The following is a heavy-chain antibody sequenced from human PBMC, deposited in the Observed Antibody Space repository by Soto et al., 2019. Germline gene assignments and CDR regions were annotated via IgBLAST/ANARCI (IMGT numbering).Heavy chain of an antibody. V-gene: IGHV3-73*01. J-gene: IGHJ6*02. CDR1: GFTFSGSA. CDR3: TSAFYYYDSSGLEV. CDR2: IRSKANSYAT. D-gene: IGHD3-22*01. Sequence: GESLKISCAASGFTFSGSAMHWVRQASGKGLEWVGRIRSKANSYATAYAASVKGRFTISRDDSKNTAYLQMNSLKTEDTAVYYCTSAFYYYDSSGLEVWGQGTTDTVSS.